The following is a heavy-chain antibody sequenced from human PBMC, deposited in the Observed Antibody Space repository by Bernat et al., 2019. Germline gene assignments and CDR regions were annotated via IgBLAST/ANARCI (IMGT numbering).Heavy chain of an antibody. J-gene: IGHJ4*02. CDR2: IWHDGSNK. V-gene: IGHV3-33*01. D-gene: IGHD3-10*01. Sequence: QVQLVESGGGVVQPGRSLRLSCVASGFTFSSHGMHWVRQAPGKGPEWVAVIWHDGSNKYYPDSVKGRFTISRDDSKSTLYLQMNSLRAEDTAVYYCARDISYYADDYWGQRTLVTVSS. CDR3: ARDISYYADDY. CDR1: GFTFSSHG.